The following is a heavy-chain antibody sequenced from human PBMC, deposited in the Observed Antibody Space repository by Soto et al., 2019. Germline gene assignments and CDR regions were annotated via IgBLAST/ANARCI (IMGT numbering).Heavy chain of an antibody. V-gene: IGHV3-9*01. D-gene: IGHD6-13*01. CDR3: AKQSLPIAAAGRWGLDY. J-gene: IGHJ4*02. Sequence: SLRLSCAASGFTFDDYAMHWVRQAPGKGLEWVSGISWNSGSIGYADSVKGRFTISRDNAKNSLYLQMNSLRAEDTALYYCAKQSLPIAAAGRWGLDYWGQGTLVTVSS. CDR2: ISWNSGSI. CDR1: GFTFDDYA.